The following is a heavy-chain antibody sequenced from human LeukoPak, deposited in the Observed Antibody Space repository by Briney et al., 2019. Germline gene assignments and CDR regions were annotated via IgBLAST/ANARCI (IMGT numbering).Heavy chain of an antibody. J-gene: IGHJ3*02. Sequence: SETLSLTCGVSGGSVSSTNWWTWIRQPPGKGLEWIGEVHLDGRTNFNPSLKSRLTMSVDLSENHVSLKLTSVTAADTAVYYCARDRYEAGIDAFDIWGQGTMVTVSS. CDR2: VHLDGRT. D-gene: IGHD3-10*01. V-gene: IGHV4-4*02. CDR3: ARDRYEAGIDAFDI. CDR1: GGSVSSTNW.